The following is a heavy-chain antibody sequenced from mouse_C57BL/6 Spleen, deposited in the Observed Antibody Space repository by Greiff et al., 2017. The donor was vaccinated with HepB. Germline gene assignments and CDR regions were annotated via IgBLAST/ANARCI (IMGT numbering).Heavy chain of an antibody. CDR1: GYTFTSYW. CDR2: IYPGNSDT. Sequence: EVHLVESGTVLARPGASVKMSCKTSGYTFTSYWMHWVKQRPGQGLEWIGAIYPGNSDTSYNQKFKGKAKLTAVTSASTAYMELSSLTNEDSAVYYCTRWEASAPYYFDYWGQGTTLTVSS. J-gene: IGHJ2*01. D-gene: IGHD3-2*02. CDR3: TRWEASAPYYFDY. V-gene: IGHV1-5*01.